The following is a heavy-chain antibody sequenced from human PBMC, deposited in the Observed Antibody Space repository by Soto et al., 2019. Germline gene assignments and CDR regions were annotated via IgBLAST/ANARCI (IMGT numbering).Heavy chain of an antibody. J-gene: IGHJ4*02. Sequence: EVQLLKSGGGLVQPGGSLRLSCAASGFTFSSYAMSWVRQAPGKGLEWVSAISGSGGSTYYADSVKGRFTISRDNSKNKLYLQMNSLRAEDTAVYYCAKQGGSIVVVPAARGHFDYWGQGTLVTVSS. D-gene: IGHD2-2*01. V-gene: IGHV3-23*01. CDR1: GFTFSSYA. CDR3: AKQGGSIVVVPAARGHFDY. CDR2: ISGSGGST.